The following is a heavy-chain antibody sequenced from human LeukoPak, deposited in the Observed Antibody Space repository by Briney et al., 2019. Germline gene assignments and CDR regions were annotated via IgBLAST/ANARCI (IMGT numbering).Heavy chain of an antibody. CDR1: GFTFSSYA. V-gene: IGHV3-30*04. CDR3: ARGFYPPEGRDAFDI. Sequence: GRSLRLSCAASGFTFSSYATHWVRQAPGKGLEWVAVISYDGSNKYYADSVKGRFTISRDNSKNTLYLQMNSLRAEDTAVYYCARGFYPPEGRDAFDIWGQGTMVTVSS. D-gene: IGHD2/OR15-2a*01. J-gene: IGHJ3*02. CDR2: ISYDGSNK.